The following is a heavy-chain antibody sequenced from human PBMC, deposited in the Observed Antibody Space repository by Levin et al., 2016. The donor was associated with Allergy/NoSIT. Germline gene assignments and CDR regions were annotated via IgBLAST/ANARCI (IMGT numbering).Heavy chain of an antibody. V-gene: IGHV3-48*03. CDR2: ISSSGSTI. J-gene: IGHJ6*02. Sequence: VRQMPGKGLEWVSYISSSGSTIYYADSVKGRFTISRDNAKNSLYLQMNSLRAEDTAVYYCARPSYSSSWTGGMDVWGQGTTVTVSS. CDR3: ARPSYSSSWTGGMDV. D-gene: IGHD6-13*01.